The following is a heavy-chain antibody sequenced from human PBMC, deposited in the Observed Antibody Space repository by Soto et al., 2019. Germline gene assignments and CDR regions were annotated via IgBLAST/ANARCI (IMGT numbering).Heavy chain of an antibody. Sequence: QLQLQESGSGLVKPSQTLSLTCAVSGGSISSGGYSWSWIRQPPGNLLAWIGYIYHSGSTYYNPSLKSRGTISADRSKNQFSRTLSSVTAASTAAYYCARVPDLWGQGTLVTVSS. CDR1: GGSISSGGYS. V-gene: IGHV4-30-2*01. D-gene: IGHD2-2*01. CDR3: ARVPDL. CDR2: IYHSGST. J-gene: IGHJ5*02.